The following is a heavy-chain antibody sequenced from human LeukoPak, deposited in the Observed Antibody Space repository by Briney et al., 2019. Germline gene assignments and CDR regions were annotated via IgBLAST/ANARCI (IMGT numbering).Heavy chain of an antibody. Sequence: GGSLRLSCAASGFTFRSYWMSWVRQAPGKGLEWVANIKQDGSEKYYVDSVKGRFTISRDNSKNTLYLQMNSLRAEDTAVYYCAKSRSDILTGYYGPFDYWGQGTLVTVSS. J-gene: IGHJ4*02. V-gene: IGHV3-7*01. CDR2: IKQDGSEK. D-gene: IGHD3-9*01. CDR3: AKSRSDILTGYYGPFDY. CDR1: GFTFRSYW.